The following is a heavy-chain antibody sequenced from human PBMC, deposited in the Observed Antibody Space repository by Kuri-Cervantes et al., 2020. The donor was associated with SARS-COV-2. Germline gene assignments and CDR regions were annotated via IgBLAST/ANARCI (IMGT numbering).Heavy chain of an antibody. CDR1: GFTFSSYA. Sequence: ETLSLTCAASGFTFSSYAMSWVRQAPGKGLEWVSAISGSGGSTYYADSVKGRFTISRDNSKNTLYLQMNSLRAEDTAVYYCAKDRVGGYWGQGTLVTVSS. V-gene: IGHV3-23*01. CDR3: AKDRVGGY. CDR2: ISGSGGST. D-gene: IGHD2-15*01. J-gene: IGHJ4*02.